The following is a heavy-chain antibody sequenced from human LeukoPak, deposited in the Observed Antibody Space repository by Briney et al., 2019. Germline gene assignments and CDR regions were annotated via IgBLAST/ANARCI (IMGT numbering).Heavy chain of an antibody. CDR2: INSDGSST. D-gene: IGHD3-3*01. CDR3: ARALGFWSGYXYYFXX. CDR1: GFTFSSYW. J-gene: IGHJ4*02. V-gene: IGHV3-74*01. Sequence: PGGSLRLSCAASGFTFSSYWMHWVRQAPGKGLVWVSRINSDGSSTSYADSVKGRFTISRDNAKNTLYLQMNSLRDEDTAVYYCARALGFWSGYXYYFXXXGQGTLVTVX.